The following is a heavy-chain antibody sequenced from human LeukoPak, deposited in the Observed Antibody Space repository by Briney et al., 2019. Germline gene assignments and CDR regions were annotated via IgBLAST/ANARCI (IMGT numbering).Heavy chain of an antibody. D-gene: IGHD2-2*01. CDR2: IRGTGGSP. Sequence: GGSLRLSCADSGFTFSSFAMAWVRQAPGKGLEWVSAIRGTGGSPYYADSVKGRFTISRDNSENTLYLQMNSLRAGDTAVYYCAKDGPSSRNNFYYYYTMDVWGKGTTVTVSS. J-gene: IGHJ6*03. CDR1: GFTFSSFA. CDR3: AKDGPSSRNNFYYYYTMDV. V-gene: IGHV3-23*01.